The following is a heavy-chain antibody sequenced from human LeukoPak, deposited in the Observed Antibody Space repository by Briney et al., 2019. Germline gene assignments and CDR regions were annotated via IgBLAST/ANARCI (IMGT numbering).Heavy chain of an antibody. V-gene: IGHV1-24*01. CDR3: ATGVDTAMGVFDY. CDR2: FDPEDSET. D-gene: IGHD5-18*01. CDR1: GSTLTDLS. Sequence: ASVKLSCNVSGSTLTDLSIHWVRQAPGKGLEWIGGFDPEDSETISAQTFPVRVTITKDTSTDTAYMELSRLRSEDTAVYYCATGVDTAMGVFDYWGQGTLVTVSS. J-gene: IGHJ4*02.